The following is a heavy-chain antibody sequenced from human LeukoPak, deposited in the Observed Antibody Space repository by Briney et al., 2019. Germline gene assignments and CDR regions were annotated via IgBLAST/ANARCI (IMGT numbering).Heavy chain of an antibody. CDR3: AKAPVTTCSGAYCYPFDY. CDR2: ISVSGNT. J-gene: IGHJ4*02. D-gene: IGHD2-15*01. Sequence: GGSLRLSCAASGFTYSSYAMNWVRQAPGKGLEWVSAISVSGNTYHADSVKGRFTISRDSSKNTLNLQMNSLRAEDAAVYYCAKAPVTTCSGAYCYPFDYWGQGTLVTVSS. V-gene: IGHV3-23*01. CDR1: GFTYSSYA.